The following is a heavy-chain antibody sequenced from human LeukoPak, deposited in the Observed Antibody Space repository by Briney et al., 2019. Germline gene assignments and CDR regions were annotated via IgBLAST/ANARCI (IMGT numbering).Heavy chain of an antibody. CDR1: GGSFSGYY. CDR3: ARARLRGWYSAYYFDY. J-gene: IGHJ4*02. V-gene: IGHV4-34*01. Sequence: PSETLSLTCAVYGGSFSGYYWSWIRQPPGKGLEWIGEINHSGSTNYNPSLKSRVTISVDTSKNQFSLKLSSVTAADTAVYYCARARLRGWYSAYYFDYWGQGTLVTVSS. D-gene: IGHD6-19*01. CDR2: INHSGST.